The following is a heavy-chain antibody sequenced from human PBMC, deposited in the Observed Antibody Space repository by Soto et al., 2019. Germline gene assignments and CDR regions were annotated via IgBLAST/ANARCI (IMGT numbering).Heavy chain of an antibody. CDR3: AAEVVPAAIHYYGMDV. CDR1: GFTFTSSA. Sequence: SVKVSCKASGFTFTSSAMQWVRQARGQRLEWIGWIVVGSGNTNYAQKFQERVTITRDMSTSTAYMELSSLRSEDTAVYYCAAEVVPAAIHYYGMDVWGQGTTVTVSS. CDR2: IVVGSGNT. J-gene: IGHJ6*02. V-gene: IGHV1-58*02. D-gene: IGHD2-2*01.